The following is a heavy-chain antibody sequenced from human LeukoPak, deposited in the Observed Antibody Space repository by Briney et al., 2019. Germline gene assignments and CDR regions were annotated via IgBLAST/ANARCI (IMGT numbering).Heavy chain of an antibody. V-gene: IGHV4-4*09. J-gene: IGHJ4*02. CDR3: ARRRAVPGFYYFDY. Sequence: ETLSLTCTVSGASISIYYWTWLRQPPGKGLGWIGYFYNSGSTNNNPSLKSRVTISVDTSKNQFSLKLSSLTAADTAVYYCARRRAVPGFYYFDYWGQGTLVTVSS. D-gene: IGHD6-19*01. CDR1: GASISIYY. CDR2: FYNSGST.